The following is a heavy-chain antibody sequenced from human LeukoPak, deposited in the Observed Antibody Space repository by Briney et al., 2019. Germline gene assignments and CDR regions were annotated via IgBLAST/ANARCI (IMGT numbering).Heavy chain of an antibody. CDR1: GYSFTSYW. Sequence: GESLKISCKGSGYSFTSYWIGWVRQMPGKGLEWMGIIYPGDSDTRYSPSFQGQVTISADKSISTAYLQWSSLKASDTAMYYCASQPSEIVVGHGGYAFDIWGQGTMVTVSS. CDR2: IYPGDSDT. D-gene: IGHD5-12*01. V-gene: IGHV5-51*01. CDR3: ASQPSEIVVGHGGYAFDI. J-gene: IGHJ3*02.